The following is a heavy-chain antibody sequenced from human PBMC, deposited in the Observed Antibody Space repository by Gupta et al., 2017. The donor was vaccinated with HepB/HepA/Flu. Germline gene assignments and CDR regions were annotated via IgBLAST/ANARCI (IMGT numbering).Heavy chain of an antibody. D-gene: IGHD2-15*01. J-gene: IGHJ4*02. V-gene: IGHV3-43*02. CDR1: GFTFSDYA. CDR2: IRGDGGRT. Sequence: EVQLVESGGGVVQPGGSLRLSCAASGFTFSDYAMHWVRQAHGKGWGWVLLIRGDGGRTTYADSVKGRLTNSRDNSKNSLYLQMNSLRTEDTALYYCAKTGYCSGGSCHPVFDYWGQGTRGTVS. CDR3: AKTGYCSGGSCHPVFDY.